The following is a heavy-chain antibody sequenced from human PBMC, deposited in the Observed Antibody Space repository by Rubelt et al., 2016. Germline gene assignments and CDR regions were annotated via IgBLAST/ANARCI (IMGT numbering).Heavy chain of an antibody. CDR3: ARDIAATLYY. CDR1: GYTFTSYG. Sequence: VKVSCKASGYTFTSYGISWVRQAPGQGLEWMGWISAYNGNTNYAQKLQGRVTITRDTSATTAYMELSSLRSEDTAVYYCARDIAATLYYWGQGTLVTVSS. D-gene: IGHD2-15*01. V-gene: IGHV1-18*01. J-gene: IGHJ4*02. CDR2: ISAYNGNT.